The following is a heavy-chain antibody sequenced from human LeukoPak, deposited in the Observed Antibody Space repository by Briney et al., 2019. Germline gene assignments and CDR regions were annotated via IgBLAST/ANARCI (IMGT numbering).Heavy chain of an antibody. CDR2: INSNGGST. D-gene: IGHD2-2*01. J-gene: IGHJ3*01. V-gene: IGHV3-64*01. Sequence: HPGGSLRLSCVASGFTFSNYAMHWVRQAPGKGLEYVSAINSNGGSTYYANSVKGRFTISRDNSKNTLYLQMGSLRAEDMAVYYCARDWTSDNWGQGTMVTVSS. CDR3: ARDWTSDN. CDR1: GFTFSNYA.